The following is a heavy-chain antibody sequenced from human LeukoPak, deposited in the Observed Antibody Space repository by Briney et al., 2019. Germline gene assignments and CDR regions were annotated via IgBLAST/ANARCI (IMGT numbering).Heavy chain of an antibody. CDR1: GGSISSYY. J-gene: IGHJ4*02. D-gene: IGHD3-3*01. Sequence: SETLSLTCTVSGGSISSYYWSWIRQPPGKGLEWIGYIYYSGSTNYNPSLKSRVTISVDTSKNQFSLKLSSVTAADTAVYYCASSALLESYFDYWGQGTLVTVSS. CDR3: ASSALLESYFDY. V-gene: IGHV4-59*01. CDR2: IYYSGST.